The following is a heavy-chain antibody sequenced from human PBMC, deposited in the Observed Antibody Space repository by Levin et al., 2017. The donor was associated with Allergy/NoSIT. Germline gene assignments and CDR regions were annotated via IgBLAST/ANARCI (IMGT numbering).Heavy chain of an antibody. D-gene: IGHD4-17*01. CDR2: IIPIFGTA. Sequence: PGGSLRLSCKASGGTFSSYAISWVRQAPGQGLEWMGGIIPIFGTANYAQKFQGRVTITADESTSTAYMELSSLRSEDTAVYYCARGGMTTVTTFDYWGQGTLVTVSS. J-gene: IGHJ4*02. CDR1: GGTFSSYA. CDR3: ARGGMTTVTTFDY. V-gene: IGHV1-69*01.